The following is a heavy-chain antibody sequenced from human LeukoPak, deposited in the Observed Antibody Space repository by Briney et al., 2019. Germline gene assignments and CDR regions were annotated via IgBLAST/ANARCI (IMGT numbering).Heavy chain of an antibody. CDR3: ARDSIAAAEDYNWFDP. CDR2: INPNSGGT. D-gene: IGHD6-13*01. Sequence: GASVNVSCKASGYTFTGYYMHWVRQAPGQGLEWMGWINPNSGGTNYAQKFQGWVTMTRDTSISTAYMELSRLRSDDTVVYYCARDSIAAAEDYNWFDPWGQGTLVTVSS. J-gene: IGHJ5*02. V-gene: IGHV1-2*04. CDR1: GYTFTGYY.